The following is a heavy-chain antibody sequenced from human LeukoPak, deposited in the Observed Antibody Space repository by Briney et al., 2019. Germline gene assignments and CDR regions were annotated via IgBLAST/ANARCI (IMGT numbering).Heavy chain of an antibody. V-gene: IGHV3-33*08. CDR1: GFTFSNYA. CDR2: IWYDGSNK. CDR3: ARNDKGNSYGYSIDY. D-gene: IGHD5-18*01. Sequence: GGSLRLSCSASGFTFSNYAMHWVRQAPGKGLEWVAVIWYDGSNKYYADSVKGRFTISRDNSKNTLYLQMNSLRAEDTAVYYCARNDKGNSYGYSIDYWGQGTLVTVSS. J-gene: IGHJ4*02.